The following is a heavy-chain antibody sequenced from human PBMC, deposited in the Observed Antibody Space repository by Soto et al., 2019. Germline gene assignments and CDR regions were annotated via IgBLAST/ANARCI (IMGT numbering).Heavy chain of an antibody. V-gene: IGHV1-18*01. CDR2: ISAYNGNT. CDR3: ARDKTTGFIDF. Sequence: ASVKVSCKASGYTFTSYGISWVRQAPGQGLEWMGWISAYNGNTNYAQKLQGRVTMTTDTSTSTAYMELSSLRSEDTAAYYCARDKTTGFIDFSGQTTLVTVSS. J-gene: IGHJ4*02. D-gene: IGHD1-1*01. CDR1: GYTFTSYG.